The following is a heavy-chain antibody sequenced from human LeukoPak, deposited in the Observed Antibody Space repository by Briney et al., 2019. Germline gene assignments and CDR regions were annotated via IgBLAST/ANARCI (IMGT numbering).Heavy chain of an antibody. D-gene: IGHD3-9*01. CDR3: ARDDKGYMDV. V-gene: IGHV1-69*13. J-gene: IGHJ6*03. CDR2: IIPIFGTA. CDR1: GYTFTGYY. Sequence: GASVKVSCKASGYTFTGYYIYWVRQAPGQGLEWMGGIIPIFGTANYAQKFQGRVTITADESTSTAYMELSSLRSEDTAVYYCARDDKGYMDVWGKGTTVTISS.